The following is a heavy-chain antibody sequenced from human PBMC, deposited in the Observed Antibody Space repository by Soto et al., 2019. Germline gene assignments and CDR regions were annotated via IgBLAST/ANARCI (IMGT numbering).Heavy chain of an antibody. V-gene: IGHV4-39*01. CDR2: IFYSGST. CDR1: GGSISSSRYY. J-gene: IGHJ3*02. Sequence: SETLSLTCTVSGGSISSSRYYWGWIRQPPGKGLEWIGSIFYSGSTYHNPSLKSRVTISVDTSKNQFSLKLSSVTAADTAVYYCARPPTASLDAFDIWGQGTMVTVS. CDR3: ARPPTASLDAFDI.